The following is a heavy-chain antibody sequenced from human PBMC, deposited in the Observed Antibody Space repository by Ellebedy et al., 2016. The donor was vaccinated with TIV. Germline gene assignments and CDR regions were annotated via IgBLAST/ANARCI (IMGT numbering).Heavy chain of an antibody. CDR1: GFTFSNYW. J-gene: IGHJ4*02. V-gene: IGHV3-7*01. D-gene: IGHD5-18*01. CDR2: IKQDGSEK. Sequence: GESLKISCAASGFTFSNYWMSWVRQAPGKGLEWMANIKQDGSEKHYVDSVKGRFTISRDNAKSSLYLQMNSLRVEDTALYYCSSHVETSMTHWGQGTLVTVSS. CDR3: SSHVETSMTH.